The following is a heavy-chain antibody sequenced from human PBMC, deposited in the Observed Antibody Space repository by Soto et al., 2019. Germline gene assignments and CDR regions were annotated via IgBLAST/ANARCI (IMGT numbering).Heavy chain of an antibody. V-gene: IGHV3-21*06. J-gene: IGHJ4*02. CDR1: GFTFSGYT. CDR2: ISSISTYI. D-gene: IGHD3-10*01. Sequence: GGSLRLSCTASGFTFSGYTMNWVRQAPGKGLEWVSSISSISTYIYYADSVKGRFTISRDNTNNSLYLQMNSLRTDDTALYYCASAPTMGWSPQGFWGQGTPVTVSS. CDR3: ASAPTMGWSPQGF.